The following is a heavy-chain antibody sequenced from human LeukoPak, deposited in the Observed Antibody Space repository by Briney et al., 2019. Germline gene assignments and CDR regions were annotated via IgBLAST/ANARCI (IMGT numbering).Heavy chain of an antibody. CDR3: ASLEGGPSDGR. V-gene: IGHV3-53*01. CDR1: GFPVRSRY. J-gene: IGHJ4*02. CDR2: IYSGGTT. Sequence: GGSLRLSCEVSGFPVRSRYMTWVCQPPGKGLECVAVIYSGGTTYHIDSVKGRFTISRDISKSTMYLEMNNLRVEDTATYYCASLEGGPSDGRWGQGTLVIVSS. D-gene: IGHD3-3*01.